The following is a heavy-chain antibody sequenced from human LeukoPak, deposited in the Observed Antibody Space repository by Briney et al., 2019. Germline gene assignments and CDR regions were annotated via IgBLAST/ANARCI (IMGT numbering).Heavy chain of an antibody. Sequence: ASVKVSCKASGCTFTGYYIHWVRQAPGQGLEWMGWINPNRPSTNYAQKFQGRVTMTRDTSISTAYLELSRLRSDDTAVYYCARGHYDSSGYYYEEDYWGQGTLVTVSS. CDR3: ARGHYDSSGYYYEEDY. J-gene: IGHJ4*02. CDR1: GCTFTGYY. D-gene: IGHD3-22*01. V-gene: IGHV1-2*02. CDR2: INPNRPST.